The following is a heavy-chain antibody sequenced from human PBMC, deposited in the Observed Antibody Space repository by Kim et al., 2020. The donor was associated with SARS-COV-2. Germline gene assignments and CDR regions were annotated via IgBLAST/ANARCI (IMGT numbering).Heavy chain of an antibody. CDR1: GFTFSSYG. V-gene: IGHV3-33*01. Sequence: AGSLRLSCAASGFTFSSYGMHWVRQAPGKGLEWVAVIWYDGSNKYYADSVKGRLTISTDNSKNTLYLQMNSPRAEDTAVDYCARDPGYCSGGSCYFDYWGQGTLVTVSS. CDR3: ARDPGYCSGGSCYFDY. CDR2: IWYDGSNK. D-gene: IGHD2-15*01. J-gene: IGHJ4*02.